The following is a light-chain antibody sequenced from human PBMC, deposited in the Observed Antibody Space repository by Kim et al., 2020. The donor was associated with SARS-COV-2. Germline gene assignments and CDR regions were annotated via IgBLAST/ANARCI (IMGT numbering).Light chain of an antibody. J-gene: IGLJ3*02. CDR2: DTT. CDR3: SSYTSSSSRV. Sequence: GQSITISCAGTSSDVGGYDYVSWYQQHPGKAPTLMIYDTTNRPSGVSNRFSGSKSGNTASLTISGLQAEDEADYCCSSYTSSSSRVFGGGTQLTVL. CDR1: SSDVGGYDY. V-gene: IGLV2-14*03.